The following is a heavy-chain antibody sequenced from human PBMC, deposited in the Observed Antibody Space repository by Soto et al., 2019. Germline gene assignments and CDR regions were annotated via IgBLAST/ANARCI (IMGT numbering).Heavy chain of an antibody. V-gene: IGHV3-23*01. Sequence: GGSLILSCAASGFTFSSYSMSWVRQAPGKGLEWVSAISGSGGSTYYADSVKGRFTISRDNSKNTLYLQMNSLRAEDTAVYYCAKDRGDYRPYYFDYWGQGTLVTVSS. D-gene: IGHD4-17*01. CDR1: GFTFSSYS. J-gene: IGHJ4*02. CDR2: ISGSGGST. CDR3: AKDRGDYRPYYFDY.